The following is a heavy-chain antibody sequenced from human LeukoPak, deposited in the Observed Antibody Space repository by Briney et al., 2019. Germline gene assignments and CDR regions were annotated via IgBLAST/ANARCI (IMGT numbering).Heavy chain of an antibody. J-gene: IGHJ4*02. D-gene: IGHD1-26*01. Sequence: ASVNVSCQASGYTFTSYAMHWVRPAAGQRLEWVGWINAGNGNTKYSQKFQGRVTITRDTYARTAYMELSSLRSEDTAVYYCASGTFVGATRPFDYWGQGTLVTVSS. CDR2: INAGNGNT. CDR1: GYTFTSYA. CDR3: ASGTFVGATRPFDY. V-gene: IGHV1-3*01.